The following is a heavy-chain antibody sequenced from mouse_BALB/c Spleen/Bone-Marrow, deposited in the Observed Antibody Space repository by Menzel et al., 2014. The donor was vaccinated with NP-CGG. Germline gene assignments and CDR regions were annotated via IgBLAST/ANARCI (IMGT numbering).Heavy chain of an antibody. CDR3: ARNPYGNYAMDY. D-gene: IGHD2-10*02. J-gene: IGHJ4*01. Sequence: VRRVEAGPGLVAPPQSLSIPCTVSGVSLNSYGVNWVCQPPGKGLGWVGGVWSDGNTTYNSALKSRLSISKDNSKSQVFLKMNSLQTDDTAMYYCARNPYGNYAMDYWGQGTSVTVSS. CDR1: GVSLNSYG. CDR2: VWSDGNT. V-gene: IGHV2-6*02.